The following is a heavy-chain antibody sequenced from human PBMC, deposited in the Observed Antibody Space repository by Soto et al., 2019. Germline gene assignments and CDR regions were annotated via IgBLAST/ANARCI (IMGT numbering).Heavy chain of an antibody. CDR2: IYYSGTT. J-gene: IGHJ4*02. V-gene: IGHV4-59*08. CDR1: GDSIGSFY. Sequence: PSETLSLTCTVSGDSIGSFYWSWVRQPPGKGLEWIGYIYYSGTTNYNPSLKSRVTISIDTSKNQFSLKLSSVTAADTAVYYCARSHIVPRLLMYPYDYWGQGTLVTVSS. D-gene: IGHD6-6*01. CDR3: ARSHIVPRLLMYPYDY.